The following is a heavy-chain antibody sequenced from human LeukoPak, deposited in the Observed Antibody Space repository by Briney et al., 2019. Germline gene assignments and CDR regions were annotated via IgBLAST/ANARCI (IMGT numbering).Heavy chain of an antibody. V-gene: IGHV1-69*01. CDR2: IIPIFGTA. D-gene: IGHD6-13*01. Sequence: SVKVSCKASGGTFSSYAISWVRQAPGQGLEWMGGIIPIFGTANYAQKFQGRVTITADESTSTAYMELSSLRSEDTAVYYCAREKGIAAAFAQKGGPGAGQNAFDIWGQGTMVTVSS. CDR1: GGTFSSYA. J-gene: IGHJ3*02. CDR3: AREKGIAAAFAQKGGPGAGQNAFDI.